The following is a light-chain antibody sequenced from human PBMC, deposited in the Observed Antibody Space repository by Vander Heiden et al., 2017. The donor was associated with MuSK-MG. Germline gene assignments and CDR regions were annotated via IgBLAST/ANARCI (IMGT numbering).Light chain of an antibody. J-gene: IGKJ2*01. V-gene: IGKV3-20*01. CDR2: GTF. Sequence: DILLTQSPGTRSLSPVERATLPCRASQRVSSNFLAWYQQKAARAPRLLVYGTFNSATGIPATFSGSRSGSDFTLTISSLEPEDFVMYYCQQYDDSYRYTFGQGTKLEI. CDR1: QRVSSNF. CDR3: QQYDDSYRYT.